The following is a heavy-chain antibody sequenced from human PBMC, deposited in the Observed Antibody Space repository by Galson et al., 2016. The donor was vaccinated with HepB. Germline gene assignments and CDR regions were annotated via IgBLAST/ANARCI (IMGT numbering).Heavy chain of an antibody. Sequence: SLRLSCAASGFIFSQYGMHWVRQAPGKGLESVAVIGHDGRNEYYADSVKGRFTISRDNSKNTLYLQMNSLRAEDTAVYYCAKDSYRLVIMSLVDVWGQGTTVTVSS. CDR2: IGHDGRNE. CDR1: GFIFSQYG. J-gene: IGHJ6*02. D-gene: IGHD3-9*01. CDR3: AKDSYRLVIMSLVDV. V-gene: IGHV3-30*02.